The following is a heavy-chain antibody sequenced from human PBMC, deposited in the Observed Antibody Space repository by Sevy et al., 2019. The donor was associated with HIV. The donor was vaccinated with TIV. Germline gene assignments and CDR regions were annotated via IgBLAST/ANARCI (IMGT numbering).Heavy chain of an antibody. J-gene: IGHJ6*02. V-gene: IGHV3-48*01. D-gene: IGHD2-15*01. CDR1: GFTFSSYS. CDR3: ARGVAALPGYYYGMDV. Sequence: GGSLRLSCAASGFTFSSYSINWVRQAPGKGLEWVSYISGSDTTIYYADSVKGRFTISRDNAKNSLYLQMNSLRVEDTAVHYCARGVAALPGYYYGMDVWGQGTTVTVSS. CDR2: ISGSDTTI.